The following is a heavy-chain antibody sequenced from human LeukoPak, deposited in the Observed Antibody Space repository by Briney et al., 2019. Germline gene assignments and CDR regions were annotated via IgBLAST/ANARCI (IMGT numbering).Heavy chain of an antibody. CDR2: ISGDGGTT. J-gene: IGHJ4*02. D-gene: IGHD3-16*01. CDR1: GLTFDDYV. Sequence: GGSLRLSCAASGLTFDDYVMYWVRQAPEKGLEWISLISGDGGTTYHVDSVKGRFTISRDNSKNSLYLQMNSLGIEDTALYYCARRRGPRGYVDYWGQGTLVTVSS. CDR3: ARRRGPRGYVDY. V-gene: IGHV3-43*02.